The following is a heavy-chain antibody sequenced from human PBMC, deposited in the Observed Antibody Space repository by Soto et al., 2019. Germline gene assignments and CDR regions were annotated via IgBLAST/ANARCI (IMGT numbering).Heavy chain of an antibody. CDR3: ARANYSKEAYYYYGMDV. V-gene: IGHV4-31*03. CDR1: AGSISSGGYY. Sequence: SETLSLTCTVAAGSISSGGYYWSWIRQHPGKGLEWIGYIYYSGSTYYNPSLKSRVTISVDTSKNQFSLKLSSVTAADTAVYYCARANYSKEAYYYYGMDVWGQGTTVTVSS. CDR2: IYYSGST. D-gene: IGHD4-4*01. J-gene: IGHJ6*02.